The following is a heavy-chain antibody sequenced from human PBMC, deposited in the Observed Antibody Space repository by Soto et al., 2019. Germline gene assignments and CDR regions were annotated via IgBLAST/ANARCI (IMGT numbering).Heavy chain of an antibody. Sequence: QVQLVQSGAEVKKPGASVKVSCKASGYTFTSYGISWVRQAPGQGLEWMGWISAYNGNTKYAQKPQXXVTMTTDTSTSTAYMELRSLRSDDTAVSYCARDAAIGMNDYWGQGTLVTVSS. CDR3: ARDAAIGMNDY. J-gene: IGHJ4*02. D-gene: IGHD1-20*01. CDR2: ISAYNGNT. V-gene: IGHV1-18*01. CDR1: GYTFTSYG.